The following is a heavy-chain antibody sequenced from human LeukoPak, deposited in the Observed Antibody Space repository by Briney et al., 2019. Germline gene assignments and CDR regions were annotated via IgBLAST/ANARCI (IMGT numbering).Heavy chain of an antibody. D-gene: IGHD3-10*01. CDR3: ARVPPGGSDY. CDR1: GFTFSSYS. Sequence: GRSLRLSCAASGFTFSSYSMNWVRQGPGKGLEWVSSISSSGSYIYYADSVKGRFTISRDNAKNSLYLQMNSRGAADTAVYYCARVPPGGSDYWGQGTLVTVSS. J-gene: IGHJ4*02. CDR2: ISSSGSYI. V-gene: IGHV3-21*01.